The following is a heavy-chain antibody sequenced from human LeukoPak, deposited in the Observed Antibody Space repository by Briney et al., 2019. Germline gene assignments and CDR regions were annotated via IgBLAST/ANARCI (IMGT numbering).Heavy chain of an antibody. CDR2: INHSGST. V-gene: IGHV4-34*01. D-gene: IGHD3-10*02. CDR1: GGSFSGYY. Sequence: SETLSLTCAVYGGSFSGYYWSWIRQPPGKGLEWIGEINHSGSTNYNPSLKSRVTISVDTSKNQFSLKLSSVTAADTAVYYCARGRYVADYWGQGTLVTVSS. CDR3: ARGRYVADY. J-gene: IGHJ4*02.